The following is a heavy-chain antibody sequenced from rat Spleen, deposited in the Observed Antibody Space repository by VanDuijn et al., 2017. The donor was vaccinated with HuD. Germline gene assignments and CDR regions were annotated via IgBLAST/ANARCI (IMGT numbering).Heavy chain of an antibody. D-gene: IGHD1-8*01. CDR2: ISYSGST. CDR1: GYSITSNY. V-gene: IGHV3-1*01. CDR3: ARWDYSSYPDY. Sequence: EVQLQESGPGHVKPSQSLSLTCSVTGYSITSNYWGWIRKFPGNKMEWMGYISYSGSTSYNPSLKSRISITRDTSKNQFFLQLNSVTTEDTATYYCARWDYSSYPDYWGQGVMVTVSS. J-gene: IGHJ2*01.